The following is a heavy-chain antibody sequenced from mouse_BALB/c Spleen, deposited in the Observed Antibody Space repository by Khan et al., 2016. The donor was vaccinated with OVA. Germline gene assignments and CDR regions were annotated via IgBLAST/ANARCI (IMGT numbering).Heavy chain of an antibody. CDR1: GYSITSDYA. CDR2: ISSSGST. CDR3: ARDGSRYNYAMDY. V-gene: IGHV3-2*02. D-gene: IGHD2-3*01. Sequence: EVQLQESGPGLVKPSQSLSLTCTVTGYSITSDYAWNWIRQFPGNQLEWMGYISSSGSTNYNPALKSRISITRVTSQKQLFLPLISVTTQDTSTYNCARDGSRYNYAMDYWGQGTSVTVSS. J-gene: IGHJ4*01.